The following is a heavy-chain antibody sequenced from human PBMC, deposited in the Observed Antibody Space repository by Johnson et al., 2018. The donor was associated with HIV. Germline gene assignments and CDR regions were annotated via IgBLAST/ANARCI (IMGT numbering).Heavy chain of an antibody. Sequence: VQVVETGGGLVQPGGSLRLSCAASGFTVTSNYMSWVRQAPGKGLEWVSVIYSGGSTHYADSVKGRFTISRDNAKNSLYLQMNSLRAEDTALYYCAKEAKQHDAFDIWGQGTMVTVSS. D-gene: IGHD6-13*01. CDR2: IYSGGST. CDR3: AKEAKQHDAFDI. CDR1: GFTVTSNY. V-gene: IGHV3-53*05. J-gene: IGHJ3*02.